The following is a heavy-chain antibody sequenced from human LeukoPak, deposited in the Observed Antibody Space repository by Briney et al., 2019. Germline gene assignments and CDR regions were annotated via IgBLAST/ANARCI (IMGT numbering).Heavy chain of an antibody. CDR1: GFTFSSHG. CDR3: AGVLGVRDLAYFDY. Sequence: GGSLRLSCAASGFTFSSHGMQWVRQAPGKGLEWVAVISYDGGTKYYADSVKGRFTISRDNSKNTLYLQMNSLRAEDTAVYYCAGVLGVRDLAYFDYWGHGTLVTVSS. D-gene: IGHD3-10*01. V-gene: IGHV3-30*03. J-gene: IGHJ4*01. CDR2: ISYDGGTK.